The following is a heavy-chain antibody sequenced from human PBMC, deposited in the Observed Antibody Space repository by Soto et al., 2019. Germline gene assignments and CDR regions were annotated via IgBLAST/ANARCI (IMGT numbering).Heavy chain of an antibody. D-gene: IGHD3-16*01. CDR3: AMVDVYVTPSPQDV. V-gene: IGHV1-18*01. CDR1: GYRFTSYG. Sequence: QVQLVQSGAEVKNPGASVKVSCKASGYRFTSYGIGWVRQAPGQGLEWMGWINAYNGNTNYAQNLQGRVTLTTDTPTSTADMELRSLRSNDTAVYYCAMVDVYVTPSPQDVWGQGTTVTVSS. CDR2: INAYNGNT. J-gene: IGHJ6*02.